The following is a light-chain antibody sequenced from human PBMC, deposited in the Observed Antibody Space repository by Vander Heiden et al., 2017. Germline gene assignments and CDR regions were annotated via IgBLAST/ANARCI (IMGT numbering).Light chain of an antibody. V-gene: IGLV1-44*01. Sequence: QPVLTQPPSASGPPGPRVTISCSGSSSNVGSNPVNWYQQLPGTAPRLLIYTNNQRPSGVPDRFSGSKSGTSASLAFSGLQSEDEADYYCAAWDDSLNGYVFGTGTKITVL. CDR1: SSNVGSNP. CDR3: AAWDDSLNGYV. J-gene: IGLJ1*01. CDR2: TNN.